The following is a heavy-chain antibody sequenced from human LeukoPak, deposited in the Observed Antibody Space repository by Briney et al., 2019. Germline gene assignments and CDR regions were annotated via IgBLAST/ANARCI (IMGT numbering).Heavy chain of an antibody. CDR2: ISAYNGNT. D-gene: IGHD3-22*01. CDR1: GYTFTSYG. Sequence: RASVKVSCKASGYTFTSYGISWVRQAPGQGLEWMGWISAYNGNTNYAQKLQGRVTMTTDTSTSTAYMELRSLRSDDTAVYYCARIPLYYYDSSGYSPIFDYWGQGTLVTVSS. V-gene: IGHV1-18*01. J-gene: IGHJ4*02. CDR3: ARIPLYYYDSSGYSPIFDY.